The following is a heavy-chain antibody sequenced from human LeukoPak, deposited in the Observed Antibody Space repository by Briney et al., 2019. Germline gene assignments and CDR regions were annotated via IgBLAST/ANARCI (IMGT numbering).Heavy chain of an antibody. Sequence: GRSLRLSCAASGFTFSTYTMHWVRQAPGKGLEWVAVISYDGSNKYYADSVKGRFTISRDTSKNKLYLQMNSLRAEDTAVYYCARDAAVAGAVSWFDPWGQGTLLTVSS. CDR3: ARDAAVAGAVSWFDP. V-gene: IGHV3-30-3*01. CDR2: ISYDGSNK. J-gene: IGHJ5*02. CDR1: GFTFSTYT. D-gene: IGHD6-19*01.